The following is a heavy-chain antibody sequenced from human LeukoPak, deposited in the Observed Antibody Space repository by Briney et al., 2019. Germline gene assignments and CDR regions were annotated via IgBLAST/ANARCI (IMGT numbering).Heavy chain of an antibody. Sequence: SVKVSCKASGGTFSSYAISWVRQAPGQGLEWMGGIIPIFGTANYAQKFQGRVTITADESTSTAYMELSSLRSEDTAVYYCATLGNYGDYGAGAFDIWGQGTMVTVSS. J-gene: IGHJ3*02. CDR2: IIPIFGTA. V-gene: IGHV1-69*13. CDR3: ATLGNYGDYGAGAFDI. CDR1: GGTFSSYA. D-gene: IGHD4-17*01.